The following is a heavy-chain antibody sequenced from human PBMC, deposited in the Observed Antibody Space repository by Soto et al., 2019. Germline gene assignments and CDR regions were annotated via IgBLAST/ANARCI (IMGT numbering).Heavy chain of an antibody. J-gene: IGHJ4*02. CDR1: GFTFSSYG. Sequence: GGSLRLSCAASGFTFSSYGMHWVRQAPGKGLEWVAVIWYDGSNKYYADSVKGRFTISRDNSKNTLYLQMNSLRAEDTAVYYCAREKPNSSGRSFDYWGQGTLVTVSS. CDR2: IWYDGSNK. V-gene: IGHV3-33*01. D-gene: IGHD6-19*01. CDR3: AREKPNSSGRSFDY.